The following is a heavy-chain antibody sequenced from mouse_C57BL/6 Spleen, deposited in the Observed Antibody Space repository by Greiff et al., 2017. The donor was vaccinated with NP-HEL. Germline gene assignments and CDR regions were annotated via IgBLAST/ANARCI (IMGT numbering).Heavy chain of an antibody. V-gene: IGHV5-4*01. J-gene: IGHJ2*01. Sequence: EVKLVESGGGLVKPGGSLKLSCAASGFTFSSYAMSWVRQTPEKRLEWVATISDGGSYTYYPDNVKGRFTISRDNAKNNLYLQMSHLKSEDTAMYYCARDPQTGTFDYWGQGTTLTVSS. CDR3: ARDPQTGTFDY. CDR2: ISDGGSYT. CDR1: GFTFSSYA. D-gene: IGHD4-1*01.